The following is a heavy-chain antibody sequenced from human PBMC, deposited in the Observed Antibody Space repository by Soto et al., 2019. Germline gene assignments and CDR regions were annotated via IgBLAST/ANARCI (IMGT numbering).Heavy chain of an antibody. CDR3: ARRYGSAIDY. Sequence: QVQLQESGPGLVKPSETLSLTCTVSGGTISSWYWCWIRQPPGKGLEWIGYIYYSGSTNCNPSLKRRVTISVDTSTNQFSLKLSSVTAADTAVYYCARRYGSAIDYWGKGTLVTVSS. J-gene: IGHJ4*02. CDR2: IYYSGST. CDR1: GGTISSWY. D-gene: IGHD1-26*01. V-gene: IGHV4-59*08.